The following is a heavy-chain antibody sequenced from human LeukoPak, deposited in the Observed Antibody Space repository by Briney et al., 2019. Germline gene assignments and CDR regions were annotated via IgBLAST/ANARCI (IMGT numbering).Heavy chain of an antibody. Sequence: SETLSLTCTVSGGSVNSGGSYWSWIRQHPGKGLEWIGYISYSGSTYYSPSLKSRITISVDTSKNQFSLKLGSVTAADTAVYYCARRISQQLAWFDPWGQGTLVTVSS. J-gene: IGHJ5*02. CDR3: ARRISQQLAWFDP. V-gene: IGHV4-31*03. D-gene: IGHD6-13*01. CDR2: ISYSGST. CDR1: GGSVNSGGSY.